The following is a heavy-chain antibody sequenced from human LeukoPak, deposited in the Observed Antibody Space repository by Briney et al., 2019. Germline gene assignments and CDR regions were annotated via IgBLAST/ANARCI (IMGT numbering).Heavy chain of an antibody. CDR2: INHSGST. J-gene: IGHJ4*02. Sequence: PSETLSLTCAVYGGSFSGYYWSWIRQPPGKGLEWIGEINHSGSTNYNPSLKSRVTISVDTSKNQFSLKLSSVTAADTAVYYCARTRFTMVRGVVIPYYFDYWGQGTLVTVSS. CDR3: ARTRFTMVRGVVIPYYFDY. V-gene: IGHV4-34*01. D-gene: IGHD3-10*01. CDR1: GGSFSGYY.